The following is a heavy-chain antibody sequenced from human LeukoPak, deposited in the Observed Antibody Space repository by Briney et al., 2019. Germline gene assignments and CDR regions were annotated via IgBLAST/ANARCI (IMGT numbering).Heavy chain of an antibody. CDR3: ARGGYFGSMDS. Sequence: AGSLRLSCSASGFTFSSYWMYWVRQAPGKGLVWVSDIKSDGSSTTYADSVKGRFTISRDNAKNTLYLQMNNLRGEDTAVYYCARGGYFGSMDSWGQGTLVTVSS. V-gene: IGHV3-74*01. J-gene: IGHJ4*02. CDR1: GFTFSSYW. CDR2: IKSDGSST. D-gene: IGHD3-10*01.